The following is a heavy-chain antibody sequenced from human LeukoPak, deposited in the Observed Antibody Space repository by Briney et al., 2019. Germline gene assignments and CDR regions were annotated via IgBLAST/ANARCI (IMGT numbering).Heavy chain of an antibody. Sequence: GGSLRLSCEASQFTTFSSYAMNWVRQAPGKRLEWVSIMSGAGGRIEYADSVNGRFTISRDNSRNTVYLHMNSLRAGDTAVYYCARETGGDSSGWPNWGQGTLVTVSS. CDR2: MSGAGGRI. CDR3: ARETGGDSSGWPN. V-gene: IGHV3-23*01. CDR1: QFTTFSSYA. D-gene: IGHD6-19*01. J-gene: IGHJ4*02.